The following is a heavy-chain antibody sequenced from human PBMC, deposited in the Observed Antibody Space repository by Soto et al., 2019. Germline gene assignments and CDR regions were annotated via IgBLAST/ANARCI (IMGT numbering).Heavy chain of an antibody. V-gene: IGHV2-5*02. Sequence: QITLKESGPTPVKPTQTLTLTCTFSGFSLTTTGVGVGWVRQPPGKALEWLALIYWDDDKGYNSSLKTMLTNTNDTPKNKVDLRMTNMGPVDTATYYCARFYGSGVFDYWGQGTLITVSS. CDR2: IYWDDDK. CDR1: GFSLTTTGVG. J-gene: IGHJ4*02. D-gene: IGHD2-15*01. CDR3: ARFYGSGVFDY.